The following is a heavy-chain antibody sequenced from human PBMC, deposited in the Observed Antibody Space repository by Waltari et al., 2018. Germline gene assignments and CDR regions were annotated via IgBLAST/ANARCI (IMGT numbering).Heavy chain of an antibody. CDR2: IHRSGRT. CDR3: ARDRGRGLYLDS. J-gene: IGHJ4*02. CDR1: GDSMSGNYW. V-gene: IGHV4-4*02. Sequence: QVQLQESGPGLVKPSGTLSLTCTISGDSMSGNYWWSWVRQPPGKGLEWIGQIHRSGRTNYNPPLESRVTVSMDMSNSQFSLEVTYVTAADTAWYFCARDRGRGLYLDSWGRGTLVTVSP. D-gene: IGHD2-15*01.